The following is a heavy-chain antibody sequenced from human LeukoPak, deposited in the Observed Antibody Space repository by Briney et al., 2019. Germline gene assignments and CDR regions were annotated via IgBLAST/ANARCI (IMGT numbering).Heavy chain of an antibody. CDR2: MNPNSGNT. CDR3: ARGPIEGNLMVYAID. Sequence: GASVKVSCKASGYTFTSYDINWVRQATGQGLEWMGWMNPNSGNTGYAQKFQGRVTMTRNTSISTAYMELSSLRSEDTAVYYCARGPIEGNLMVYAIDWGQGTLVTVSS. D-gene: IGHD2-8*01. J-gene: IGHJ4*02. V-gene: IGHV1-8*01. CDR1: GYTFTSYD.